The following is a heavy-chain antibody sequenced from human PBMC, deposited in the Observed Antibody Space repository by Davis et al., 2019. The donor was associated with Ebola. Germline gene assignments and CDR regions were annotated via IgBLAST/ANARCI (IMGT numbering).Heavy chain of an antibody. D-gene: IGHD2-2*01. CDR2: IYYSGST. CDR3: ARLVYKVVPAANPDV. J-gene: IGHJ6*04. Sequence: LRLSCTVSGGSISSGDYYWSWIRQPPGKGLEWIGYIYYSGSTYYNPSLKSRVTISVDTSKNQFSLKLSSVTAADTAVYYCARLVYKVVPAANPDVWGKGTTVTVSS. CDR1: GGSISSGDYY. V-gene: IGHV4-30-4*01.